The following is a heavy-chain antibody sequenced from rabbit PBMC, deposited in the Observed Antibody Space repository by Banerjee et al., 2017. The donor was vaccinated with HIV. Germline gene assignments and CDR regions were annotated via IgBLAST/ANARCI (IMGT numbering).Heavy chain of an antibody. V-gene: IGHV1S40*01. CDR3: ARDLGYAGYGYATLDL. J-gene: IGHJ3*01. D-gene: IGHD6-1*01. Sequence: QSLEESGGDLVKPGASLTLTCTASGFSLSSNAMCWVRQAPGKGLEWIGCIYAGSSGSTYYASWAKGRFTISKTSSTTVTLQMTSLTVADTATYFCARDLGYAGYGYATLDLWGQGTLVTV. CDR1: GFSLSSNA. CDR2: IYAGSSGST.